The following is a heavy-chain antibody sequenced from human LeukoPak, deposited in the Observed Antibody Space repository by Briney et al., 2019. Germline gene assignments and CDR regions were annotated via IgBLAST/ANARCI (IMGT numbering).Heavy chain of an antibody. V-gene: IGHV4-30-4*08. D-gene: IGHD6-13*01. CDR3: ARARAYSSSCYYFDY. J-gene: IGHJ4*02. Sequence: SETLSLTCTVSGGSISSGDYYWSWIRQTPGKGLEWIGHIYHSGITYYNPSLKSRVTFLVDTSKNQFSLKVNSVTAADTAVYHCARARAYSSSCYYFDYWGQATLVTVSS. CDR2: IYHSGIT. CDR1: GGSISSGDYY.